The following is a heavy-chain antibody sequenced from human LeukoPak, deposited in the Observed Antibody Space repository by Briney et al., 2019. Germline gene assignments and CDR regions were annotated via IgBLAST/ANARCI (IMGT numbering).Heavy chain of an antibody. CDR3: ARAMYYYGSADAFDI. Sequence: GGSLRLSCAASGFTFSNYAMSWVRQAPGKGLEWVSSISSSSSYIYYADSVKGRFTISRDNAKNSLYLQMNSLRAEDTAVYYCARAMYYYGSADAFDIWGQGTMVTVSS. D-gene: IGHD3-10*01. J-gene: IGHJ3*02. V-gene: IGHV3-21*01. CDR2: ISSSSSYI. CDR1: GFTFSNYA.